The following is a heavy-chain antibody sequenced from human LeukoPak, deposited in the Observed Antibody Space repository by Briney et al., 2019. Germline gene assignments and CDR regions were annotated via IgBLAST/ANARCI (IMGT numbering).Heavy chain of an antibody. CDR1: VCTFHSYG. V-gene: IGHV1-18*01. CDR3: ARVALNGFAELLGWFDP. CDR2: ISTYNGNT. D-gene: IGHD3-10*01. J-gene: IGHJ5*02. Sequence: AVKVPCKASVCTFHSYGLRGVGPAPARGLDWMGWISTYNGNTNYAQKLQGKVTITTDTSTSTAYMELRRLRADDTAVYYCARVALNGFAELLGWFDPWGQGTLVTVSS.